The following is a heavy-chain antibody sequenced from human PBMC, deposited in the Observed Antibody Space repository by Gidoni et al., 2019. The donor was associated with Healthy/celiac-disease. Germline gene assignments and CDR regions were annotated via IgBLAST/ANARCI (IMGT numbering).Heavy chain of an antibody. V-gene: IGHV3-23*01. D-gene: IGHD3-22*01. CDR2: ISGSGGST. CDR3: LGSSGYYGGGDY. Sequence: SASGFTFSSYAMSWVRQAPGQGLEWVSAISGSGGSTYSADSVKGRFTISRDNSKNTLYLQMNSRRAEDTAVYYCLGSSGYYGGGDYWGQGTLVTVSS. CDR1: GFTFSSYA. J-gene: IGHJ4*02.